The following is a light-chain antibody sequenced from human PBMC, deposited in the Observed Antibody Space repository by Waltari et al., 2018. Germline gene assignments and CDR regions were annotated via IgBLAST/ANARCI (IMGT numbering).Light chain of an antibody. CDR1: QSVSSSY. CDR3: QQYGSSPPSLT. J-gene: IGKJ4*01. V-gene: IGKV3-20*01. Sequence: PSGRASQSVSSSYLAWYQQKPGQAPRLLIYGASSRATGIPDRFSGSGSGTDFTLTISRLEPEDFAVYYCQQYGSSPPSLTFGGGTKVEIK. CDR2: GAS.